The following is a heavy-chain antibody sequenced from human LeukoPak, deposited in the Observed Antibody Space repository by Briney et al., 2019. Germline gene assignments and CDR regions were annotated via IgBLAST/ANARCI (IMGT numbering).Heavy chain of an antibody. V-gene: IGHV3-33*01. CDR1: GFSFSNFD. J-gene: IGHJ4*02. Sequence: SGGPLRLSCAASGFSFSNFDMHWVRQAPGKGLDWVAVIRYDGSNEYYADSVKGRFTISRDNSKNTVYLQMNSLRVEDTAVYYCARGAGYNYPYYFDYWGQGTLVTVSS. CDR2: IRYDGSNE. D-gene: IGHD5-24*01. CDR3: ARGAGYNYPYYFDY.